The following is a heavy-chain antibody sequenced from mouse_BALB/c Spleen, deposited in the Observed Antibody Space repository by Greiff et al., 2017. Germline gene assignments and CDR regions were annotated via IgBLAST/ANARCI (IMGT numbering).Heavy chain of an antibody. CDR2: ISYDGSN. Sequence: EVQLQESGPGLVKPSQPLSLTCSVTGYSITSGYYWNWIRQFPGNKLEWLGYISYDGSNNYNPSLKNRISITRDTSKNQFFLKLNSVTTEDTATYYCARGRDAMDYWGQGTSVTVSS. CDR1: GYSITSGYY. J-gene: IGHJ4*01. CDR3: ARGRDAMDY. V-gene: IGHV3-6*02.